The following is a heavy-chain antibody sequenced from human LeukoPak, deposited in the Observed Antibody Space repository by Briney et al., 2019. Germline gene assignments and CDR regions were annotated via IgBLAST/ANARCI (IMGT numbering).Heavy chain of an antibody. D-gene: IGHD2-2*01. J-gene: IGHJ4*02. CDR1: GYTFTGYY. CDR2: INPNSGGT. Sequence: GASVKVSCKASGYTFTGYYMHWVRQAPGQGLEWMGWINPNSGGTNYAQKFQGRVTMTRDTSISTAYMELSRLRSDDTAVYYCARVRGGDCSSTSCYDMSSYYFDYWGQGTLVTVSS. V-gene: IGHV1-2*02. CDR3: ARVRGGDCSSTSCYDMSSYYFDY.